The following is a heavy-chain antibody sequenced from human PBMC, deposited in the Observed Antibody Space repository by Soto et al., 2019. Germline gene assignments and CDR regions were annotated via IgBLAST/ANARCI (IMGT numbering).Heavy chain of an antibody. V-gene: IGHV3-30*18. CDR2: ISYDGSNK. Sequence: QVPLVESGGGVVQPGRSLRLSCAASGFTFSSYGMHWVRQAPGKGLEWVAVISYDGSNKYYADSVKGRFTISRDNSKNTLYLQMNSLRAEDTAVYYCAKDRDGSYGAFDIWGQGTMVTVSS. CDR3: AKDRDGSYGAFDI. CDR1: GFTFSSYG. D-gene: IGHD1-26*01. J-gene: IGHJ3*02.